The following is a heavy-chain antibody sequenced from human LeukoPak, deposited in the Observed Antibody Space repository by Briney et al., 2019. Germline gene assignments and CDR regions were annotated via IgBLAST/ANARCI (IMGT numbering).Heavy chain of an antibody. Sequence: SETLSLTCTVSGGSISSYYWSWIRQPPGKGLEWIGYNYYSGSTNYNPSLKSRVTISVDTSKNQFSLKLSSVTAADTAVYYCARGVFQYGMDVWGQGTTVTVSS. D-gene: IGHD2-8*01. J-gene: IGHJ6*02. V-gene: IGHV4-59*01. CDR3: ARGVFQYGMDV. CDR1: GGSISSYY. CDR2: NYYSGST.